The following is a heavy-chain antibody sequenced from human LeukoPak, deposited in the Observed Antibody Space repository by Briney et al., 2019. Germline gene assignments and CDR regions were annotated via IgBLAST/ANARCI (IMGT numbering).Heavy chain of an antibody. D-gene: IGHD3-16*01. CDR2: IIPIFGTA. CDR1: GGTFSSYA. V-gene: IGHV1-69*13. Sequence: SVKVSSKASGGTFSSYAISWVRQAPGQGLEWMGGIIPIFGTANYAQKFQGRVTITADESTSTAYMELSSLRSEDTAVYYCASGAGEAYAFDIWGQGTMVTVSS. CDR3: ASGAGEAYAFDI. J-gene: IGHJ3*02.